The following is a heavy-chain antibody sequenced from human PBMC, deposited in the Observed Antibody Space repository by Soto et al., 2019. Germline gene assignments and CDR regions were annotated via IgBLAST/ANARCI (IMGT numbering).Heavy chain of an antibody. J-gene: IGHJ6*02. CDR2: IYYSGST. CDR3: ARVPDYVWGSYRYTGFYYGMDV. V-gene: IGHV4-59*01. Sequence: PSETLSLTCTVSGGSISSYYWSWIRQPPGKGLEWIGYIYYSGSTNYNPSLKSRVTISVDTSKNQFSLKLSSVTAADTAVYYCARVPDYVWGSYRYTGFYYGMDVWGQGTTVTVSS. CDR1: GGSISSYY. D-gene: IGHD3-16*02.